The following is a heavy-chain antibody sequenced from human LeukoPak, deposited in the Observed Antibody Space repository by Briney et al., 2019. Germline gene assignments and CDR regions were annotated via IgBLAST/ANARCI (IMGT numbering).Heavy chain of an antibody. CDR1: GYSISSGYY. CDR3: ASPRCYYDSSGYLSNWFDP. V-gene: IGHV4-38-2*01. CDR2: IYHSGST. J-gene: IGHJ5*02. D-gene: IGHD3-22*01. Sequence: SETLSLTCAVSGYSISSGYYWGWSRQPPGKGLEWIGSIYHSGSTYYNPSLKSRVTISVDTSKNQFSLKLSSVTAAATAVYYCASPRCYYDSSGYLSNWFDPWGQGTLVTVSS.